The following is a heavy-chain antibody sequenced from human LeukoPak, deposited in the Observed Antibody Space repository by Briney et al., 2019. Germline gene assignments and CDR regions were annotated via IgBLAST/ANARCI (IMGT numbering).Heavy chain of an antibody. CDR1: GGSISSYY. Sequence: PSETLSLTCTVSGGSISSYYWSWIRQPPGKGLEWIGEINHSGSTNYNPSLKSRVTISVDTSKNQFSLKLSSVTAADTAVYYCARAPRGYSYGYRRVDYWGQGTLVTVSS. D-gene: IGHD5-18*01. CDR3: ARAPRGYSYGYRRVDY. CDR2: INHSGST. J-gene: IGHJ4*02. V-gene: IGHV4-34*01.